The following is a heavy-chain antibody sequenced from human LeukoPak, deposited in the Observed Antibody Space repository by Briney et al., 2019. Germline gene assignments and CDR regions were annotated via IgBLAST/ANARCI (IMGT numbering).Heavy chain of an antibody. V-gene: IGHV5-51*01. D-gene: IGHD5-12*01. CDR3: ARQSGYDLDY. J-gene: IGHJ4*02. CDR2: IYPGDSDT. CDR1: GCSFTTYW. Sequence: GESLKISCKVSGCSFTTYWIGWGRQMPGKGLEWMGIIYPGDSDTKYSPSFQGQVTISADKPISTAYLQWSSLKASDTAMYYCARQSGYDLDYWGQGTLVTVSS.